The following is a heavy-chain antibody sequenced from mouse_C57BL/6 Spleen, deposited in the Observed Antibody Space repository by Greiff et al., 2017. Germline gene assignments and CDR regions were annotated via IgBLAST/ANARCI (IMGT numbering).Heavy chain of an antibody. V-gene: IGHV5-16*01. CDR1: GFTFSDYY. D-gene: IGHD2-4*01. Sequence: EVHLVESEGGLVQPGSSMKLSCTASGFTFSDYYMAWVRQVPEKGLEWVANINYDGSSTYYLDSLKSRFIISRDNAKNILYLQMSSLKSEDTATYYCARDDYDRGGFAYWGQGTLVTVSA. CDR2: INYDGSST. J-gene: IGHJ3*01. CDR3: ARDDYDRGGFAY.